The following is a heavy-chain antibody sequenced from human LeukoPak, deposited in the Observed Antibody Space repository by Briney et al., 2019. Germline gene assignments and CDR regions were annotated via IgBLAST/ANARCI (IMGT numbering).Heavy chain of an antibody. V-gene: IGHV3-33*01. CDR2: IWYDGSND. CDR1: GFTFSSFG. Sequence: PGRSLRLSCAASGFTFSSFGMYWVRQAPGKGLEWVAVIWYDGSNDDYADSVKGRFTISRDNSKNTLYLQMNSLRAEDTAVYYCARVPSGRAAAGRGDYWGQGTLVTVSS. CDR3: ARVPSGRAAAGRGDY. J-gene: IGHJ4*02. D-gene: IGHD6-13*01.